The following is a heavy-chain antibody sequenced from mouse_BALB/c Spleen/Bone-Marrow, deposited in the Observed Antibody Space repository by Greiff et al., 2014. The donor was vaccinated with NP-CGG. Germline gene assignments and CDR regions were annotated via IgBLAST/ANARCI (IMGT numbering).Heavy chain of an antibody. D-gene: IGHD2-4*01. V-gene: IGHV14-3*02. Sequence: VQLQQPGAELVKPGASVKLSCTASGFNIKDTYMHWVKQRPEQGLEWIGRIDPANGNTRYDPKFQGKATITADTSSNTAYLQLSGLTSEDTAVYYCARYDYGVYFDYWGQGTTLTVSS. CDR3: ARYDYGVYFDY. J-gene: IGHJ2*01. CDR2: IDPANGNT. CDR1: GFNIKDTY.